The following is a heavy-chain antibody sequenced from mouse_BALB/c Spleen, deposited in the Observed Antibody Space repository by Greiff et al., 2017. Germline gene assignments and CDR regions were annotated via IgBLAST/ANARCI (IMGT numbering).Heavy chain of an antibody. CDR3: ARRGNGFAY. CDR1: GYTFTSYT. V-gene: IGHV1-4*02. J-gene: IGHJ3*01. Sequence: GQLQQSAAELARPGASVKMSCKASGYTFTSYTMHWVKQRPGQGLEWIGYINPSSGYTEYNQKFKDKTTSTADKSSSTAYMQLSSLTSEDSAVYYCARRGNGFAYWGQGTLVTVSA. D-gene: IGHD2-1*01. CDR2: INPSSGYT.